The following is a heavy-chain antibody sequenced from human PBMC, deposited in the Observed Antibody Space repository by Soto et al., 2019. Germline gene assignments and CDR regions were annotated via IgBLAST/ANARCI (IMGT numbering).Heavy chain of an antibody. CDR1: GFSFGNYA. V-gene: IGHV3-23*01. J-gene: IGHJ4*02. D-gene: IGHD5-18*01. Sequence: EAQLLESGGDLVQPGGSLRLSCVASGFSFGNYAMNWVRQDPGKGLQWVASISNSGGITYYADSVKGRFTISRDNSENTLFLQLNSLRVEDTAIYYCAKDWMGLGYFFEYWGQGTLVTVSA. CDR3: AKDWMGLGYFFEY. CDR2: ISNSGGIT.